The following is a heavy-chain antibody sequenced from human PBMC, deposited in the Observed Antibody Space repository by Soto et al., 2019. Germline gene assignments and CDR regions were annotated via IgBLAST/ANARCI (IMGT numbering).Heavy chain of an antibody. CDR3: ARGFLSVLPYYYYGLDV. Sequence: QVPLVQSGVEVKNPGASVRVSCKASAYPFTSYGISWVRQAPGQGLEWMGWISVYNGNTNYAREFQGRVTLTTDTSTSTAYMELRSLRSDDTAVYYCARGFLSVLPYYYYGLDVRGQGTTVIVSS. CDR2: ISVYNGNT. V-gene: IGHV1-18*01. J-gene: IGHJ6*02. CDR1: AYPFTSYG. D-gene: IGHD2-15*01.